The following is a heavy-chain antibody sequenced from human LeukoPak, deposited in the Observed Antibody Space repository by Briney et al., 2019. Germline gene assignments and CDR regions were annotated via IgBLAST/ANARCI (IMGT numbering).Heavy chain of an antibody. J-gene: IGHJ4*02. CDR1: GYSFTNYW. V-gene: IGHV5-51*01. CDR2: INPGDSDI. CDR3: ARQVVSNGYHPDYSDY. D-gene: IGHD3-22*01. Sequence: GESLKISCKGSGYSFTNYWIGWVRQMPGKGLEWMGIINPGDSDIRYSPSFQGQVAISVDRSLSTAYLQWSSLKAADTAIYYCARQVVSNGYHPDYSDYWGQGTLVTVST.